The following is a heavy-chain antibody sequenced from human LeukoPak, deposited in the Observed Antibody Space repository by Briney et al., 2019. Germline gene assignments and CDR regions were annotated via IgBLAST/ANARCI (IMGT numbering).Heavy chain of an antibody. Sequence: GGSLRLSCAASGFTFSSYGMHWVRQAPGKGLEWVANIKQDGSDKYYVDSVRGRFTISRDNAKNSLYLQMNSLRAEDTAVYYCARDDTHYGSSGSFYDAFDIWGQGTMVTVSS. CDR2: IKQDGSDK. D-gene: IGHD3-22*01. V-gene: IGHV3-7*01. J-gene: IGHJ3*02. CDR3: ARDDTHYGSSGSFYDAFDI. CDR1: GFTFSSYG.